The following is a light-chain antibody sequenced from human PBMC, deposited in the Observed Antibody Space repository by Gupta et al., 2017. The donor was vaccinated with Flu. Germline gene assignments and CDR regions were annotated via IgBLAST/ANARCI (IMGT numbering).Light chain of an antibody. CDR1: SSDVGGYNY. CDR2: EVS. J-gene: IGLJ1*01. Sequence: QPALTQPASVSGSPGQSITISCTGTSSDVGGYNYVSWYQQHPGKAPKLMIYEVSNRPAGVSNRFSCSKSGNTASLTISWLQAEDEADYYCSSYTSSSTLGYVFGTGTKVTVL. V-gene: IGLV2-14*01. CDR3: SSYTSSSTLGYV.